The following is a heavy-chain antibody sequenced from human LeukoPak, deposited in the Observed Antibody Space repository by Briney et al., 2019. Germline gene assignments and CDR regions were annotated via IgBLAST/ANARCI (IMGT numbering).Heavy chain of an antibody. CDR2: ISASGGST. D-gene: IGHD2-2*01. Sequence: PGGSLRLSCAASGFTFSSYAMSWVRQAPGKGLEWVSAISASGGSTYYADSVKGRFTISRDNSQNTLYLQVNRLRAEDTAVYYCAKGLVPAAIRVVDYWGQGTLVTVSS. V-gene: IGHV3-23*01. CDR3: AKGLVPAAIRVVDY. CDR1: GFTFSSYA. J-gene: IGHJ4*02.